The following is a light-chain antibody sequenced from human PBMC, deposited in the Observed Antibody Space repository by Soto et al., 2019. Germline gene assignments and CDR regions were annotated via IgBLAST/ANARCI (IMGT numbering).Light chain of an antibody. Sequence: DIQMSQSPSTLSGSLGARVTITFRASQTISSWLAWYQQKPGKAPKLLIYKASSLESGVPSRFSGSGSGTEFTLTISSLQADYFTTYYCQQYNNYWTFGQGTKVDIK. CDR3: QQYNNYWT. CDR2: KAS. V-gene: IGKV1-5*03. CDR1: QTISSW. J-gene: IGKJ1*01.